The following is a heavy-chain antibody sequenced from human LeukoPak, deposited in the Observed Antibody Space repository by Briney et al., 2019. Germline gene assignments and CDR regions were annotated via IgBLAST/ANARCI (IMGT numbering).Heavy chain of an antibody. CDR1: GDTFSRYA. CDR3: ATTGGDIYYYMDV. V-gene: IGHV1-69*13. J-gene: IGHJ6*03. D-gene: IGHD3-16*01. Sequence: GASVKVSCKASGDTFSRYAISWVRQAPGQGLEWMGGIIPVLSTANYAQKFQDRVTITADESTSTTYMELSSPKSEDTAVYYCATTGGDIYYYMDVWGKGTTVTISS. CDR2: IIPVLSTA.